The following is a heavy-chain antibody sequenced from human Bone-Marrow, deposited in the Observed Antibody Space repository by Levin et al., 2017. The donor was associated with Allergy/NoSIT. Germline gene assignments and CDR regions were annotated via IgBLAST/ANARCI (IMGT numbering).Heavy chain of an antibody. CDR2: IYPGDSDT. V-gene: IGHV5-51*01. CDR3: ARQGERFLEWLPRRGDNYYGMDV. J-gene: IGHJ6*02. CDR1: GYSFTSYW. Sequence: GESLKISCKGSGYSFTSYWIGWVRQMPGKGLEWMGIIYPGDSDTRYSPSFQGQVTISADKSISTAYLQWSSLKASDTAMYYCARQGERFLEWLPRRGDNYYGMDVWGQGTTVTVSS. D-gene: IGHD3-3*01.